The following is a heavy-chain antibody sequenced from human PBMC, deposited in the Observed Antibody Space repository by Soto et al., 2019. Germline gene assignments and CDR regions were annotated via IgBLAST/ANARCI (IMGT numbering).Heavy chain of an antibody. CDR2: IKSKTDGGTT. CDR3: TTDPTGGWFDP. Sequence: PGGSLRLSCAASGFTFSNAWMNWVRQAPGKGLEWVGRIKSKTDGGTTDYAAPVKGRFTISRDDSKNTLYLQINSLKIEDTALDYCTTDPTGGWFDPWGQGTLVTGSS. D-gene: IGHD4-17*01. CDR1: GFTFSNAW. J-gene: IGHJ5*02. V-gene: IGHV3-15*07.